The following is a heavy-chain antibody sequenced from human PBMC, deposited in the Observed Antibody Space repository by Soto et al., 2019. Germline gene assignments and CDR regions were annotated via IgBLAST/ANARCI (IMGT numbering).Heavy chain of an antibody. Sequence: ASVKVSCKASGCTFSSYAFSWVRQAPGQGLEWMGGIIRIFHTPIYSQKFQGRVTITADESTSTAYMELISLRSDDTAVYYFVELIDGYNYAVFEFWGQGTLVIVSS. CDR3: VELIDGYNYAVFEF. J-gene: IGHJ4*02. V-gene: IGHV1-69*13. CDR1: GCTFSSYA. D-gene: IGHD5-12*01. CDR2: IIRIFHTP.